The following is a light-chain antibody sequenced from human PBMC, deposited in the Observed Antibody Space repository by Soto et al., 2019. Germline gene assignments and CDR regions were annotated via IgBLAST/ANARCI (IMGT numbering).Light chain of an antibody. Sequence: DIQMTQSPSSLSASVGDRVTITCQASQDITNHLNWYQHKPGEAPRLLIYDASDLETGVPSSFSGSGSGTDFTFTISSLQPEDLATYYCQQYYDLPFVGGATTVDIK. CDR1: QDITNH. J-gene: IGKJ4*01. V-gene: IGKV1-33*01. CDR3: QQYYDLPF. CDR2: DAS.